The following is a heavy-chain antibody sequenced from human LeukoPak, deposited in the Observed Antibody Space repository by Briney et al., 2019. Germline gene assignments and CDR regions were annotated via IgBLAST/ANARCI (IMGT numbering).Heavy chain of an antibody. CDR3: ASKVAYCSGGSCYGYFDY. J-gene: IGHJ4*02. Sequence: SETLSLTCTVPGGSISSYDWSWIRQPPGKGLEWIGYIYYSGSTNYNPSLKSRVTISVDTSKHQFSLQLSSVTAADTAMYYCASKVAYCSGGSCYGYFDYWGQGTLVTVSS. CDR2: IYYSGST. D-gene: IGHD2-15*01. CDR1: GGSISSYD. V-gene: IGHV4-59*08.